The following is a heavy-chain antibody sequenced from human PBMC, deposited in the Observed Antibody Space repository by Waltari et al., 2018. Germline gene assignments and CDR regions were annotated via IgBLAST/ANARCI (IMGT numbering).Heavy chain of an antibody. CDR1: GGSFSGYY. CDR3: AGGPVINTAIVVMDV. Sequence: QVQLQQWGAGLLKPSETLSLTCAVYGGSFSGYYWSWIRQPPGKGLEWIGEINHSGSTNYNPSLKSRVTISVDTSKNQFSLKLSSVTAADTAVYYCAGGPVINTAIVVMDVWGQGTTVTVSS. CDR2: INHSGST. D-gene: IGHD5-18*01. J-gene: IGHJ6*02. V-gene: IGHV4-34*01.